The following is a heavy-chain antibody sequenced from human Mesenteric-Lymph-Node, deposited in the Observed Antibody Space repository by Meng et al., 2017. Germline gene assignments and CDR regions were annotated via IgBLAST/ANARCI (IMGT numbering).Heavy chain of an antibody. J-gene: IGHJ3*01. CDR3: TGGFFGAAFDV. CDR1: GFTFINAW. D-gene: IGHD3-16*01. V-gene: IGHV3-15*01. CDR2: VKSLTDGGTT. Sequence: GESLKISCAASGFTFINAWVSWVRQAPGKGLEWVGRVKSLTDGGTTDYAAPVKDRFTVSRDDTENTLYLQMNSLKTEDTAVYYCTGGFFGAAFDVWGQGTMVTVSS.